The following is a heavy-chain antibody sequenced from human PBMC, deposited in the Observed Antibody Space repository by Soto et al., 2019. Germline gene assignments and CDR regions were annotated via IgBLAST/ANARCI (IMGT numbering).Heavy chain of an antibody. D-gene: IGHD3-10*01. J-gene: IGHJ6*02. CDR1: GFTFSSYA. CDR3: AKTLSYGSGSYYYYYGMDV. Sequence: GGSLRLSCAASGFTFSSYAMSWVRQAPGKGLEWVSAISGSGGSTYYADSVKGRFTISRDNSKNTLYLQMNSLRAEDTAVYYCAKTLSYGSGSYYYYYGMDVWGQGTTVTVSS. CDR2: ISGSGGST. V-gene: IGHV3-23*01.